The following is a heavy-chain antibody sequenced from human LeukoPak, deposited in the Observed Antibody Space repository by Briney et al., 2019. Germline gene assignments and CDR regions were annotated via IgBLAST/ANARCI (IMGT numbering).Heavy chain of an antibody. Sequence: SVKVSCKASGGTFSSYAISWVRQAPGQGLEWMGGIIPIFGTANYAQKFQGRVTITADESTSTAYMELSSLRSEDTAVYYCARSIAAAGNRPLDYWGQGTLVTVSS. CDR2: IIPIFGTA. CDR1: GGTFSSYA. D-gene: IGHD6-13*01. CDR3: ARSIAAAGNRPLDY. V-gene: IGHV1-69*13. J-gene: IGHJ4*02.